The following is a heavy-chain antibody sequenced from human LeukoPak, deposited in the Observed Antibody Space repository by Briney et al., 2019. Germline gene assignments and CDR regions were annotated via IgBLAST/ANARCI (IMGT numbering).Heavy chain of an antibody. CDR3: ARRVAGDAFDI. D-gene: IGHD6-19*01. J-gene: IGHJ3*02. CDR2: ISGSGDST. Sequence: GGSLRLSCAASGFTFSNYAMSWVRQTPGKGLEWVSSISGSGDSTYYADSVKGRFTISRDNSKNTLYLQMNSLRAEDTAVYYCARRVAGDAFDIWGQGTMVTVSS. V-gene: IGHV3-23*01. CDR1: GFTFSNYA.